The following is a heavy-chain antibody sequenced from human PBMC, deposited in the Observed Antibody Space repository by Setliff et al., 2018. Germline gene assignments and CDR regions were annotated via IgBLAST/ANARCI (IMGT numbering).Heavy chain of an antibody. Sequence: SVKVSCKASGYTFTNYGISWVRQAPGQGLEWMGWISAYNDNTNYAQKVQGRVTMTTDTSTSTAYMELRSLTSDDTAVYYCAREGVDTRSSTDYRYYMDLWGKGTTVTVSS. D-gene: IGHD5-18*01. V-gene: IGHV1-18*01. CDR1: GYTFTNYG. CDR3: AREGVDTRSSTDYRYYMDL. CDR2: ISAYNDNT. J-gene: IGHJ6*03.